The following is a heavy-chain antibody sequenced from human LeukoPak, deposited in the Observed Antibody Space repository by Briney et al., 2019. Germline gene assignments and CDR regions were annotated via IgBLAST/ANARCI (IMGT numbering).Heavy chain of an antibody. J-gene: IGHJ4*02. V-gene: IGHV3-21*04. D-gene: IGHD1-26*01. CDR3: AKALWGSRGVGASYFDY. Sequence: TGGSLRLSSAASGFTFSSYSMNWVRQAPGNGLECVSSISISSSYIYYADSVKGRFTISRDNAKISLSLQMNSLRAEDMALYYCAKALWGSRGVGASYFDYWGQGTLVTVSS. CDR2: ISISSSYI. CDR1: GFTFSSYS.